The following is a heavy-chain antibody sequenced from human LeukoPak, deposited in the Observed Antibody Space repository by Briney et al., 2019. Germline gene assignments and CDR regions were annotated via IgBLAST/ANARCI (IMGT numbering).Heavy chain of an antibody. D-gene: IGHD3-22*01. Sequence: SETLSLTCTVSGGSISSYYWNWIRQPPGKGLEWIGYIYYSGSTNYNPSLKSRVTISVDTSKKQFSLKLSSVTPADTAVYYCAREDYDSSGYYYYPYWGQGTLVTVSS. CDR1: GGSISSYY. CDR3: AREDYDSSGYYYYPY. CDR2: IYYSGST. J-gene: IGHJ4*02. V-gene: IGHV4-59*01.